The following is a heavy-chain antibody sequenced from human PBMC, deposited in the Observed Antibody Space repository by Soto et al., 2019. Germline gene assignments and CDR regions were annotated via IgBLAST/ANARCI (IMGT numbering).Heavy chain of an antibody. D-gene: IGHD3-10*01. CDR2: IKSKTSGETR. V-gene: IGHV3-15*01. Sequence: SRGSLRLSCAASGFAFSPAWMTWVRQAPGKGLEWVALIKSKTSGETRAYAAPVKGRFTISRDDSENTVFLQMDSLKTEDTAVYYCVIDDAARGFGELDYWGRGTLVTVSS. J-gene: IGHJ4*02. CDR1: GFAFSPAW. CDR3: VIDDAARGFGELDY.